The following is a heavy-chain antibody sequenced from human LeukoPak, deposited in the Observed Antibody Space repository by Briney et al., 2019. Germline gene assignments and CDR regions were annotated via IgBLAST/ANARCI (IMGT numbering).Heavy chain of an antibody. V-gene: IGHV4-4*07. CDR2: IYSSGST. D-gene: IGHD6-6*01. CDR1: GGSISSDY. CDR3: ERDDISEARQGYFQH. J-gene: IGHJ1*01. Sequence: SETLSLTCTVSGGSISSDYWNWIRQPAGKGLEWIGRIYSSGSTNYNPSLKSRVTISVDKSKNQFSLKLNSVTAADTAVYYCERDDISEARQGYFQHWGQGTLVTVSS.